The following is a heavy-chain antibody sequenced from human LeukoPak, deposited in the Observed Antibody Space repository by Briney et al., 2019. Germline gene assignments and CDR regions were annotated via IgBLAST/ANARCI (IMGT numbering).Heavy chain of an antibody. Sequence: SETLSLTCTVSDDSISDYYRGWTRQPPGKGLEWIGYFHNSGTSTYNPSLKSRVTISADTSKNQFSLKLNSLTTADTAVYYCTRGAGWLIDYWGQGILVTVSS. CDR1: DDSISDYY. J-gene: IGHJ4*02. V-gene: IGHV4-59*01. CDR3: TRGAGWLIDY. D-gene: IGHD3-16*01. CDR2: FHNSGTS.